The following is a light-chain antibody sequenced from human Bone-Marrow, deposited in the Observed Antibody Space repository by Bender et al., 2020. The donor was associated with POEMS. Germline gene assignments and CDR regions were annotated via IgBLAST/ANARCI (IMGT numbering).Light chain of an antibody. V-gene: IGLV2-23*01. Sequence: QSALTQPASVSGSPGQSITISCTGVSGDVATYNLVSWYQQHPGKVPKLIIYEATKRPSGVSNRFSGARSGNSASLTISGLQAEDEADYYCCSYASRSDLVFGGGTMVTVL. CDR2: EAT. CDR3: CSYASRSDLV. J-gene: IGLJ2*01. CDR1: SGDVATYNL.